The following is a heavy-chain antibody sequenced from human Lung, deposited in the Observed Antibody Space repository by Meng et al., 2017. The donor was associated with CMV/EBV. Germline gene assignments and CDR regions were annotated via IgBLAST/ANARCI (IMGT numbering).Heavy chain of an antibody. CDR1: EFNVTSTY. V-gene: IGHV3-53*01. CDR2: IYSGGHR. J-gene: IGHJ3*02. Sequence: GGSLRLXCAASEFNVTSTYMNWVRQAPGKGLEWVSVIYSGGHRYYAGSVKGRFTISRDNSKNTLHLQMNSLRAEDTAMYYCARAGTSSGASDIWGQGTMVTVSS. D-gene: IGHD6-6*01. CDR3: ARAGTSSGASDI.